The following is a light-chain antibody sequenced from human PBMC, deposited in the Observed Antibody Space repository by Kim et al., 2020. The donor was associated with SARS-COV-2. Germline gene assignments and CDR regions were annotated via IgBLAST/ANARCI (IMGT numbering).Light chain of an antibody. CDR2: GAS. CDR1: QSVTTN. J-gene: IGKJ2*01. Sequence: EIVMTQSPATLSVSPGDRATLFCRASQSVTTNVAWYQQKPGQATRLLIYGASPRATGVPARFSGSGSGTDFTLTIGGLQSEDFAVYFCQQYNRWPYTFGQGTKLEI. CDR3: QQYNRWPYT. V-gene: IGKV3-15*01.